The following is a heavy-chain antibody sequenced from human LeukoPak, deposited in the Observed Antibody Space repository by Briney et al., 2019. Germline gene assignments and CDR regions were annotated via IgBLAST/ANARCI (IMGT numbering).Heavy chain of an antibody. CDR1: GYTFTSYG. V-gene: IGHV1-18*01. J-gene: IGHJ4*02. CDR2: ISAYNGST. Sequence: ASVKVSCKASGYTFTSYGISWVRQAPGQGLEWMGWISAYNGSTNYAQKLQGRVTMTTDTSTSTAYMELRSLRSDDTAVYHCARVKTGYCSGGSCYDGREPFDYWGQGTLVTVSS. CDR3: ARVKTGYCSGGSCYDGREPFDY. D-gene: IGHD2-15*01.